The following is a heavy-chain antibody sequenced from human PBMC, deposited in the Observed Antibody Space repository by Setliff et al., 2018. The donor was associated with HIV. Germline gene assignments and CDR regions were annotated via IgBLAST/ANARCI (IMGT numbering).Heavy chain of an antibody. CDR2: IYHDGTT. D-gene: IGHD6-19*01. Sequence: SETLSLTCTVSGGSIRTGAYYWAWVRQPPGNELEWIGSIYHDGTTHYRSSLRSRAAISIDTSKSQISLKVRSVTAADTAVYFCAGHPVTSGWLSLNWFDPWGQGILVTVSS. CDR1: GGSIRTGAYY. CDR3: AGHPVTSGWLSLNWFDP. V-gene: IGHV4-39*07. J-gene: IGHJ5*01.